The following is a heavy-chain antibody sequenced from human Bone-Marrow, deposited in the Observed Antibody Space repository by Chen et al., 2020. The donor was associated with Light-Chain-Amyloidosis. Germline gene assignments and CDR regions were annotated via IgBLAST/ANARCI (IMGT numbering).Heavy chain of an antibody. D-gene: IGHD2-21*02. Sequence: QVQLVESGGGVVQPGRYLRLSCAASGFTFSSYGMHWVRQAPGKGLEWVAVISYDGSNKYYADSVKGRFTISRDNSKNTLYLQMNSLRAEDTAVYYCAKDGVLLSDGYGMDVWGQGTTVTVSS. CDR2: ISYDGSNK. V-gene: IGHV3-30*18. CDR3: AKDGVLLSDGYGMDV. CDR1: GFTFSSYG. J-gene: IGHJ6*02.